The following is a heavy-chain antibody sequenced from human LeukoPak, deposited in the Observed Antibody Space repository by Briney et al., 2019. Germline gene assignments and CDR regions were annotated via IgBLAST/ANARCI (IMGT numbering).Heavy chain of an antibody. CDR2: FSNSGGTT. D-gene: IGHD2-8*02. J-gene: IGHJ6*02. CDR1: GFTFSNYA. V-gene: IGHV3-23*01. CDR3: AKEGMSTGYYAMDV. Sequence: QPGGSLRLSCTAPGFTFSNYAMSWVRQVPEKGLEWVSLFSNSGGTTYYADSVKGRFTISRDNSKNTLYLQMKSLRVEDTAIYYCAKEGMSTGYYAMDVWGQGTTVTVSS.